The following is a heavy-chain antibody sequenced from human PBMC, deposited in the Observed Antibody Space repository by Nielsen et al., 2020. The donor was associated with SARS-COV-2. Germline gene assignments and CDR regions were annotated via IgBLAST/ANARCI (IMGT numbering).Heavy chain of an antibody. J-gene: IGHJ6*02. CDR1: GYSFTSYW. CDR3: ASGYYDILTGLDYYYGMDV. V-gene: IGHV5-51*01. CDR2: IYPGDSDT. Sequence: KVSCKGSGYSFTSYWIGWVRQMPGKGLEWMGIIYPGDSDTRYSPSFQGQVTISADKSISTAYLQWSSLKASDTAMYYCASGYYDILTGLDYYYGMDVWGQGTTVTVS. D-gene: IGHD3-9*01.